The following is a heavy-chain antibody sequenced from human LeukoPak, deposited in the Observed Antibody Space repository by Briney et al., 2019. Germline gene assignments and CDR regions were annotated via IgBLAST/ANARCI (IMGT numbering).Heavy chain of an antibody. CDR1: GGSISSGDYY. D-gene: IGHD3-9*01. Sequence: SQTLSLTCTVSGGSISSGDYYWSWIRQPPGKGLEWFGYIYYSGSTYYNPSLKSRVTISVDTSKNQFSLKLSSVTAADTAVYYCARERESNLTGYYPSYFDYWGQGTLVTVSS. V-gene: IGHV4-30-4*01. CDR3: ARERESNLTGYYPSYFDY. CDR2: IYYSGST. J-gene: IGHJ4*02.